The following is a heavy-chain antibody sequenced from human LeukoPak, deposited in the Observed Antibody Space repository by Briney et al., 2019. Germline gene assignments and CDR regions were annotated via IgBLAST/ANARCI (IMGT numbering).Heavy chain of an antibody. V-gene: IGHV3-21*01. CDR1: GFTFSSYS. D-gene: IGHD6-13*01. CDR2: ISSSSSYI. J-gene: IGHJ4*02. CDR3: ARDHGSSWYARPGYFDY. Sequence: AGGPLRLSCAASGFTFSSYSMNWVRQAPGKGREWVSSISSSSSYIYYADSVKGRFTISRDNAKNSLYLQMNSLRAEDTAVYYCARDHGSSWYARPGYFDYWGQGTLVTVSS.